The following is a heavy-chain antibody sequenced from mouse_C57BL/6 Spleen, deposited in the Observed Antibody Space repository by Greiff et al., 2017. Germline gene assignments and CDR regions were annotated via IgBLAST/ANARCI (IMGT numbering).Heavy chain of an antibody. D-gene: IGHD1-1*01. Sequence: QVQLQQPGAELVKPGASVKVSCKVSGYTFTSYWMHWVKQRPGQGLEWIGRIHPSDSDTNYNQKFKGKATLTVDTSSSTAYMQMSSLTSGDAAVYYCAIYYGSSPPFGYWGQGTTLTVSS. CDR3: AIYYGSSPPFGY. V-gene: IGHV1-74*01. CDR1: GYTFTSYW. J-gene: IGHJ2*01. CDR2: IHPSDSDT.